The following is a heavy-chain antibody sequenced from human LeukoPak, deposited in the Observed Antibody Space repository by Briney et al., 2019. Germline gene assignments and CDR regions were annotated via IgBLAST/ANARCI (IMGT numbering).Heavy chain of an antibody. J-gene: IGHJ6*03. CDR1: GFTFSSYG. CDR2: IRYDGSNK. V-gene: IGHV3-30*02. CDR3: AKGSGSGSYYPYYYYYVDV. Sequence: GGSLRLSCAASGFTFSSYGMHWVRQAPGKGLEWVAFIRYDGSNKYYADSVKGRFTISRDNSKNTLYLQMNSLRAEDTAVYYCAKGSGSGSYYPYYYYYVDVWGKGTTVTIS. D-gene: IGHD3-10*01.